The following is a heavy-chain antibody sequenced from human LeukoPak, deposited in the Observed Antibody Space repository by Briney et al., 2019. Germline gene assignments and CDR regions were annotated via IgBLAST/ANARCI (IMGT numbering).Heavy chain of an antibody. CDR3: ARGGRYFDWLLPFDY. CDR2: IIPIFGTA. J-gene: IGHJ4*02. Sequence: SVKVSCKASGGTFSSYAISWVRQAPGQGLEWMRGIIPIFGTANYAQKFQGRVTITADESTSTAYMELSSLRSEDTAVYYCARGGRYFDWLLPFDYWGQGTLVTVSS. V-gene: IGHV1-69*13. CDR1: GGTFSSYA. D-gene: IGHD3-9*01.